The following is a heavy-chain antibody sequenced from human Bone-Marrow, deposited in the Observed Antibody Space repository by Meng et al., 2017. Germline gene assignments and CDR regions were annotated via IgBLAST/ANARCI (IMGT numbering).Heavy chain of an antibody. CDR2: IWYDGSNK. J-gene: IGHJ6*02. CDR1: GFTSSSYG. CDR3: ARVRYYYDSYGMDV. Sequence: GESLKTSCAASGFTSSSYGMHRVRQAPGKGLEWVAVIWYDGSNKYYADSVKGRFTISRDNSKNTLYLQMNSLRAEDTAVYYCARVRYYYDSYGMDVWGQGTTVTVSS. D-gene: IGHD4-17*01. V-gene: IGHV3-33*01.